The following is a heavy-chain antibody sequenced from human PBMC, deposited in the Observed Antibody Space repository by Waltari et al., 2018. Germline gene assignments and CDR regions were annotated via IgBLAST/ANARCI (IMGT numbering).Heavy chain of an antibody. J-gene: IGHJ4*02. V-gene: IGHV1-2*02. CDR2: SNPSTGDT. D-gene: IGHD3-3*01. CDR3: ARDDLEPLESSLLGH. Sequence: QVQLVQSGAEVKKPGASVKVSCRASGYIFTNWYIHWVRQAPGQGLEWMGRSNPSTGDTKYIQKFQGRVTMTRDTSINTAYMELSGLRSDDTAVYYCARDDLEPLESSLLGHWGQGSPVTVSS. CDR1: GYIFTNWY.